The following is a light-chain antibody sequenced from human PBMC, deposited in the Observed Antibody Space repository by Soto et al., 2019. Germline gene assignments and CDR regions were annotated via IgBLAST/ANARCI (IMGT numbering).Light chain of an antibody. J-gene: IGLJ1*01. CDR2: ENN. CDR1: SSNIGAGYE. CDR3: QSYDSSLSGYV. Sequence: QSVLTQPPSVSEAPGQRVTISCTGSSSNIGAGYEAHWYQQVPGTAPKLLIYENNNRPSGVPDRFSDSKSGTSASLAITGLQAEDEAGYYCQSYDSSLSGYVFGTGTKLTVL. V-gene: IGLV1-40*01.